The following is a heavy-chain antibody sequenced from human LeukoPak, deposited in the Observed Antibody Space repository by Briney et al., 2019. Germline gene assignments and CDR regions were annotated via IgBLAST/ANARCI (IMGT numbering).Heavy chain of an antibody. CDR3: AREYIAVAGTWFDP. Sequence: SGTLSLTCTVSGGSISSYYWSWIRQPPGKGLEWIGYIYYSGSTNYNPSLKSRVTISVDTSKNQFSLKLSSVTAADTAVYYCAREYIAVAGTWFDPWGQGTLATVSS. J-gene: IGHJ5*02. CDR1: GGSISSYY. D-gene: IGHD6-19*01. CDR2: IYYSGST. V-gene: IGHV4-59*01.